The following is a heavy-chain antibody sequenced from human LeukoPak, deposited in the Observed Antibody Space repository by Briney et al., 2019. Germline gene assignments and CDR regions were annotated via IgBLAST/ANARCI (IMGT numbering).Heavy chain of an antibody. V-gene: IGHV1-18*01. CDR1: GYTFTSYG. Sequence: GASVKVSCKASGYTFTSYGITWVRQAPGQGLECMGWISTYNNNTNYSQKLQGRVTMTTDTSTSTAYMELRSLRSDDTAVYYCAITESGGYYYMDVWGKGTTVTVSS. CDR3: AITESGGYYYMDV. CDR2: ISTYNNNT. D-gene: IGHD3-10*01. J-gene: IGHJ6*03.